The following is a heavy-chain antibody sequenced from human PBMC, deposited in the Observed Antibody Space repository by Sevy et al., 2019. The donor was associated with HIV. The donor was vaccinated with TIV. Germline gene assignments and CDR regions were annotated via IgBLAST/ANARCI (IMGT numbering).Heavy chain of an antibody. CDR2: ISHDERTT. J-gene: IGHJ4*02. CDR3: ARDPGNSGNY. Sequence: GGSLRLSCAASGFTLSTYAMHWLRQAPGKGLEWVAVISHDERTTYYADSVKGRFTISRDNSKNTLYLQMDSLRPEDTTIYYCARDPGNSGNYWGQGTLVTVSS. CDR1: GFTLSTYA. V-gene: IGHV3-30*04. D-gene: IGHD1-1*01.